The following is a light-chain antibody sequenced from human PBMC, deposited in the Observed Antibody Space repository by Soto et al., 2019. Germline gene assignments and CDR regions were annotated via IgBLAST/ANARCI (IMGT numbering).Light chain of an antibody. CDR3: QQYYNITLT. V-gene: IGKV4-1*01. J-gene: IGKJ4*01. CDR1: QNVLWSSNNNNY. Sequence: DIVMTQSPDSLAVSLGERATINCKSIQNVLWSSNNNNYLAWYPQTQGQPPKXXIYRASTRESGVPDRFSGSGAGTDCTLTISSLQAEDVAVDYCQQYYNITLTFGGGTKVDIK. CDR2: RAS.